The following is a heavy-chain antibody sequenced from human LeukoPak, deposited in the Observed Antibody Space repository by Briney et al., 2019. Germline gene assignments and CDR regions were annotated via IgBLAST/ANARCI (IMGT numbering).Heavy chain of an antibody. CDR1: GGSITSYH. CDR3: ARFIPAAGTNYYYGMDV. CDR2: IYYSGST. J-gene: IGHJ6*02. Sequence: SETLSLTCTVSGGSITSYHYSWIRQPPGKGLEWIGYIYYSGSTNYNPSLKSRVTISVDTSKNQFSLKLSSVTAADTAVYYCARFIPAAGTNYYYGMDVWGQGTTVTVSS. V-gene: IGHV4-59*01. D-gene: IGHD6-13*01.